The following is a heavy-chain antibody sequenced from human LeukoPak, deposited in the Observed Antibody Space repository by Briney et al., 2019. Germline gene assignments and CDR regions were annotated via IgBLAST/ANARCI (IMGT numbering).Heavy chain of an antibody. CDR3: AKASRNHYYYYMDV. D-gene: IGHD1-14*01. V-gene: IGHV3-30-3*01. CDR1: GFTFSSYA. CDR2: ISYDGSNK. Sequence: GGSLRLSCAASGFTFSSYAMHWVRQAPGKGLEWVAVISYDGSNKYYADSVKGRFTISRDNSKNTLYLQMNSLRAEDTAVYYCAKASRNHYYYYMDVWGKGTTVTVSS. J-gene: IGHJ6*03.